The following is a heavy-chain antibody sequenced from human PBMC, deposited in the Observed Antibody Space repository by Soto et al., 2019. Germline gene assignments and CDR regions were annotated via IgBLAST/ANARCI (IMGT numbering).Heavy chain of an antibody. V-gene: IGHV3-30*18. CDR1: GFTFSSYG. CDR3: AKDPGGVYDY. CDR2: ISYDGSNK. Sequence: QVQLVESGGGVVQPGSSLRLSCAASGFTFSSYGMHWVRQAPGKGLEWVAVISYDGSNKYYADSVKGRFTISRDNSKNTLYLQMNSLRAEDTAVYSCAKDPGGVYDYWGQGTLVTVSS. D-gene: IGHD3-16*01. J-gene: IGHJ4*02.